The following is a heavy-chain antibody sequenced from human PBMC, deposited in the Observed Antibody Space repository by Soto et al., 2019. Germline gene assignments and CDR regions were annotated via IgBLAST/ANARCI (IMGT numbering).Heavy chain of an antibody. Sequence: EVQLVESGGGLVKPGDSLRLSCAASDLSFSNVYINWVRQAPGKGLEWVGRVKSKTDGGTIDYAAPVKGRFIISRDDSSNTVYLQMNSLKTEDTAVYYCTTRDALGYWGQGTLVTVSS. CDR1: DLSFSNVY. CDR3: TTRDALGY. D-gene: IGHD2-2*01. J-gene: IGHJ4*02. V-gene: IGHV3-15*07. CDR2: VKSKTDGGTI.